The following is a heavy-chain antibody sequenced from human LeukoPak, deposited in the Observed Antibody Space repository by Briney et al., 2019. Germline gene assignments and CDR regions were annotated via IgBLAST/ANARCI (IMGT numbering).Heavy chain of an antibody. V-gene: IGHV3-7*01. J-gene: IGHJ6*03. Sequence: PGGSLRLSCAASGFTFSSYRMSWVRQAPGKGLEWVANIKQDGSEKYYVDSVKGRFTISRDNAKNSLYLQMNSLRAEDTAVYYCARDRELRYYYYMDVWGKGTTVTISS. CDR1: GFTFSSYR. D-gene: IGHD3-10*01. CDR2: IKQDGSEK. CDR3: ARDRELRYYYYMDV.